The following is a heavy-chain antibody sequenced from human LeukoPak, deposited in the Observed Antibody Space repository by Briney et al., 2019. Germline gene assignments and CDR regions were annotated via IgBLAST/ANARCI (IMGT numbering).Heavy chain of an antibody. J-gene: IGHJ4*02. Sequence: PSETLSLTCTVSGSSVRTSGYSWCCIRQSPVKGLELIGDVFYPGKTNYNPALRGRATISIATSQNQFSPKLTYVTPAGSPVYYFAGVFSSWGQGSLVNASS. V-gene: IGHV4-39*07. CDR3: AGVFSS. CDR2: VFYPGKT. D-gene: IGHD3-3*01. CDR1: GSSVRTSGYS.